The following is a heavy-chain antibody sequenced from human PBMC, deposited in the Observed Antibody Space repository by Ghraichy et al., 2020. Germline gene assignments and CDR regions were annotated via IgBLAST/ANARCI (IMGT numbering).Heavy chain of an antibody. V-gene: IGHV4-59*08. J-gene: IGHJ4*02. CDR1: GGSISSYY. D-gene: IGHD3-16*02. CDR2: VYYSGST. Sequence: SETLSLTCTVSGGSISSYYWNWIRQPPGRGLEWIGYVYYSGSTNYNPSLKSRVTISVDTSKNQFSLKLSSVTAADTAVYYCARQTWGNYRYDYWGQGTLVTVSS. CDR3: ARQTWGNYRYDY.